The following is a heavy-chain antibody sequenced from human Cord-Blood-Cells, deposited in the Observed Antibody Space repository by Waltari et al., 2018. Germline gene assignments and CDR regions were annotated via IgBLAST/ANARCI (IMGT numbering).Heavy chain of an antibody. CDR2: IKQDGSEK. CDR3: ARDRVGADAFDI. D-gene: IGHD1-26*01. CDR1: GFTFSSYW. V-gene: IGHV3-7*01. J-gene: IGHJ3*02. Sequence: EVQLVESGGGLVQPGGSLRLSCAASGFTFSSYWMSWVRQAPGKGLEWVANIKQDGSEKYYVDSVKGRFTNSRDTAKNSRYLQMNSLRAEDMAVYYCARDRVGADAFDIWGQGTMVTVSS.